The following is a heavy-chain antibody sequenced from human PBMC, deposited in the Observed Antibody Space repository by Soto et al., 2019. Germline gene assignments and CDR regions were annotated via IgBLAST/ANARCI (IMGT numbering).Heavy chain of an antibody. CDR3: ARGAAGPN. CDR1: GFTFSSSS. D-gene: IGHD6-13*01. CDR2: ISSSSSYI. Sequence: EVQLVESGGGLVKPGGSLRLSCAASGFTFSSSSMNWVRQAPGKGLEWVSYISSSSSYIYYADSVKGRFTISRENAKNSLFLQMNSLRAEDTAGYYWARGAAGPNWGQGPLVTVAS. V-gene: IGHV3-21*01. J-gene: IGHJ4*02.